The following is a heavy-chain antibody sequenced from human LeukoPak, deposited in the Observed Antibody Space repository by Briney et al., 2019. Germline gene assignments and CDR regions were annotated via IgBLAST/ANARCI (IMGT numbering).Heavy chain of an antibody. J-gene: IGHJ4*02. Sequence: GGSLRLSCAASGFTLSRNAMTWVRQAPGKGLEWVSTIRTNGDSTHYADSVKGRFTISRDNSRDTLYLQMNSMRGEDSAIYYCAKGQELDDGVFDSWGQGTLVTVSS. CDR1: GFTLSRNA. V-gene: IGHV3-23*01. CDR3: AKGQELDDGVFDS. CDR2: IRTNGDST. D-gene: IGHD1-1*01.